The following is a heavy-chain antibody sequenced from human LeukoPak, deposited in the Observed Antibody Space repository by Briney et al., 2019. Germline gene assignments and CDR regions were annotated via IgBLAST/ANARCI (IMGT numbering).Heavy chain of an antibody. CDR1: GLTFNSYW. V-gene: IGHV3-7*01. D-gene: IGHD1-26*01. CDR3: ARQETSSYNGAFDI. Sequence: GGSLRLSCAASGLTFNSYWMSWVRQAPGKGLEWVANIKKDGSEKYYVASVKGRFTISRDNAKNSLYLQMNSLRADDTAVYYCARQETSSYNGAFDIWGQGTMVTVSS. CDR2: IKKDGSEK. J-gene: IGHJ3*02.